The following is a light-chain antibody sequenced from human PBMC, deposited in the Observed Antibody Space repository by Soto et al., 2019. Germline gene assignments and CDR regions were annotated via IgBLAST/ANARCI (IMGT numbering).Light chain of an antibody. CDR3: QQSYSNSRT. Sequence: IKLTQSPSSLFASVGDRVTITCRSSQNISSNLNWYQQKPGKAPKLLIYAASSLQSGVPSRFSGSGGGTDFTLTIISLQPDDFASYYCQQSYSNSRTFGQGTKVDIK. J-gene: IGKJ1*01. CDR1: QNISSN. CDR2: AAS. V-gene: IGKV1-39*01.